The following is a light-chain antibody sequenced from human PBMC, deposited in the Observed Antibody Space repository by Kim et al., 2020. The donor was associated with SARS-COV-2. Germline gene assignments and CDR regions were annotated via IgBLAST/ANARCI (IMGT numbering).Light chain of an antibody. J-gene: IGKJ1*01. CDR1: HGISNY. CDR3: QKYDSAPWT. Sequence: ASVGDEVTITCRASHGISNYLAWYQQKPGKAPKLLIYATSTLQSGVPSRFRGSRSGTDFTLIITRLQPEDVATYYCQKYDSAPWTFGQGTKVDIK. CDR2: ATS. V-gene: IGKV1-27*01.